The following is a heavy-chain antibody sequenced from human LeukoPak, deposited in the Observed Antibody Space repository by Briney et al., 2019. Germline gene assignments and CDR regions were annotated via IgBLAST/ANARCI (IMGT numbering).Heavy chain of an antibody. J-gene: IGHJ3*02. Sequence: GGSLRLSCAASGFTFSDYWMHWVRQAPGKGLVWVSRINSDGSTTTYADSVKGRFTISRDSAKNTLYLQMNSLRAEDTAVYYCARDRRADDAFDIWGRGTMVTVSS. CDR3: ARDRRADDAFDI. D-gene: IGHD3-10*01. CDR2: INSDGSTT. V-gene: IGHV3-74*01. CDR1: GFTFSDYW.